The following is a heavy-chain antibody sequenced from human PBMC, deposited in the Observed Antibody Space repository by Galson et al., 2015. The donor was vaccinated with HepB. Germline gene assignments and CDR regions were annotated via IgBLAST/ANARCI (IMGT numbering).Heavy chain of an antibody. CDR2: ISYDGSYK. J-gene: IGHJ5*02. D-gene: IGHD6-13*01. V-gene: IGHV3-30*18. CDR3: AKVPRPGQQMSHWFDP. CDR1: GFTFTTYG. Sequence: SLRLSCAASGFTFTTYGMHWVRQAPGMGLEWVAVISYDGSYKYYADSVQGRFTISRDNSNNTLYLQMNSLRAEDTAIYYCAKVPRPGQQMSHWFDPWGQGTLVTVSS.